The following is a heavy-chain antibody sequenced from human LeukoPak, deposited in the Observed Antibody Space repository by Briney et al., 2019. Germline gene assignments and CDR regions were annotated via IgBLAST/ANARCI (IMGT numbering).Heavy chain of an antibody. Sequence: GGSLRLSCAASGFTLSSYAMSWVRQAPGKGLECVSSISASGGSTNYADSVKGRFTISRDNSKNTAYLQMNNLRAEDTAVYYCAKVMKGSERLTMVRGVIIKTAGLYYMDVWGKGTTVTVSS. CDR2: ISASGGST. CDR3: AKVMKGSERLTMVRGVIIKTAGLYYMDV. J-gene: IGHJ6*03. D-gene: IGHD3-10*01. V-gene: IGHV3-23*01. CDR1: GFTLSSYA.